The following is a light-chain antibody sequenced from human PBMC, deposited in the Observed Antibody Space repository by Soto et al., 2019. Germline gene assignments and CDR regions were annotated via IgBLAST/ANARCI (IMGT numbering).Light chain of an antibody. V-gene: IGKV3-20*01. J-gene: IGKJ5*01. CDR2: DAS. CDR1: QSVGGNS. Sequence: EIVMTQSPATLSVSPWERATLSCRASQSVGGNSFAWDQQKPGQAPRLLLYDASNRATGIPDRFSGSGSGTDFTLTISRLEPEDFAVYYCQQYGSSPRITFGQGTRLEIK. CDR3: QQYGSSPRIT.